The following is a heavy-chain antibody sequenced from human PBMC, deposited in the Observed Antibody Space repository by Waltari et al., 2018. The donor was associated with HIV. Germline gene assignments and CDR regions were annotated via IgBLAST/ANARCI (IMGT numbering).Heavy chain of an antibody. CDR2: IHYSGST. CDR1: GGSIGSYY. CDR3: ARWATYYDGFDI. V-gene: IGHV4-59*01. D-gene: IGHD3-22*01. J-gene: IGHJ3*02. Sequence: QVQLQASGPGLAKPSETLSLTCTVSGGSIGSYYWSWIRRPPGKGLGWIGYIHYSGSTKFNPSLKSRVSTSVDTSNNQFSLRLTSVTPADTAVYYCARWATYYDGFDIWGQGTMVTVSS.